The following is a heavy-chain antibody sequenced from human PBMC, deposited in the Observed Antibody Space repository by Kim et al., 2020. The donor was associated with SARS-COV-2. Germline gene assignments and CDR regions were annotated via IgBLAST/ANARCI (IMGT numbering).Heavy chain of an antibody. D-gene: IGHD6-13*01. Sequence: GGSLRLSCAASGFTFSSYGMHWVRQAPGKGLEWVAVISYDGSNKYYADSVKGRFTISRDNSKNTLYLQMNSMRAEDTAVYYCATHGGSYSSSWVFDYWGQGTLVTVSS. CDR3: ATHGGSYSSSWVFDY. CDR1: GFTFSSYG. CDR2: ISYDGSNK. J-gene: IGHJ4*02. V-gene: IGHV3-30*03.